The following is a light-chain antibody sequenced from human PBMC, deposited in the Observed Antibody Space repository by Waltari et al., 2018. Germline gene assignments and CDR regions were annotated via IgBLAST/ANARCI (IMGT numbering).Light chain of an antibody. Sequence: QSALTQPASVSGSPGQSITISCTGTSNDVGSYNIVYWYQQYPGKPPTLMIYEVTKRPSGVSSRFSGSKSGNTASLTISGLQAEDEADYYCSSYAGSTTLVIFGGGTKLTV. CDR2: EVT. CDR1: SNDVGSYNI. CDR3: SSYAGSTTLVI. J-gene: IGLJ2*01. V-gene: IGLV2-23*02.